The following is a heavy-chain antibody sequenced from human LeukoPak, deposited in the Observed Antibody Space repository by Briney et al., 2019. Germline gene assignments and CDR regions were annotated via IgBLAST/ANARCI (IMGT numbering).Heavy chain of an antibody. Sequence: GGSLRLSCAASGFTFSSHRMSWVRQAPGKGLEWVANIRPDGSAQYYVDSVKGRFTISRDNAKNSLFLHMNSLRAEDTALYFCARWGYISAYYYDFWGQGTLVTVSS. J-gene: IGHJ4*02. V-gene: IGHV3-7*03. CDR1: GFTFSSHR. CDR3: ARWGYISAYYYDF. CDR2: IRPDGSAQ. D-gene: IGHD6-19*01.